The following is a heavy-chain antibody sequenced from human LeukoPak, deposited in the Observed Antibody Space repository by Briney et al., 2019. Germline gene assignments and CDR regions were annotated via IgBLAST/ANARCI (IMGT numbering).Heavy chain of an antibody. CDR3: ARAMYYDILTGYYYFDY. V-gene: IGHV3-74*01. CDR2: INSDGSST. CDR1: GFTFSSYW. Sequence: GGSLRLSCAASGFTFSSYWMHWVRQAPGKGLVGVSRINSDGSSTSYADSVKGRFTISRDNAKNTLYLQMNSLRAEDTAVYYCARAMYYDILTGYYYFDYWGQGTLVTVSS. D-gene: IGHD3-9*01. J-gene: IGHJ4*02.